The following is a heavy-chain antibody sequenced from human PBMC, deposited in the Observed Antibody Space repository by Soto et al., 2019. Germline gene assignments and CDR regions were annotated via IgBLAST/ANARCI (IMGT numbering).Heavy chain of an antibody. J-gene: IGHJ6*02. V-gene: IGHV3-66*01. CDR2: IYSGGST. CDR1: GFTVSSNY. Sequence: SGGSLRLSCSASGFTVSSNYMSWVRQAPGKGLEWVSVIYSGGSTYYADSVKGRFTISRDNSKNTLYLQMNSLRAEDTAVYYCAEKAAMSDSTEYWKRQYDSYCMDVWGQGTTVTVSS. CDR3: AEKAAMSDSTEYWKRQYDSYCMDV. D-gene: IGHD6-6*01.